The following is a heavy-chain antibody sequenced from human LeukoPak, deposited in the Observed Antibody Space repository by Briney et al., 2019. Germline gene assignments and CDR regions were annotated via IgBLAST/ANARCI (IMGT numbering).Heavy chain of an antibody. CDR3: ARELERYYDYVWGSYRFSSALDY. CDR1: GGSISSSSYY. D-gene: IGHD3-16*02. Sequence: SETLSLTCTVSGGSISSSSYYWGWIRQPPGKGLEWIGSIYYSGSTYYNPSLKSRVTISVDTSKNQFSLKLSSVTAADTAVYYCARELERYYDYVWGSYRFSSALDYWGQGTLVTVSS. V-gene: IGHV4-39*07. J-gene: IGHJ4*02. CDR2: IYYSGST.